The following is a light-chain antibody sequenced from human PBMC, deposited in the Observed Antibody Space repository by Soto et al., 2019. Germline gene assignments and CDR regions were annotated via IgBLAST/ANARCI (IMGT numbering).Light chain of an antibody. J-gene: IGKJ1*01. CDR3: QLYGTSPKT. V-gene: IGKV3-20*01. CDR1: ETVACSY. Sequence: GLTQSPCTLSFSPGQSATLSCRASETVACSYLAWYQQKPGQAPRLLIHGASTRATGIADRFSGSGSGTDFTLTISRLEPEDFAVYYCQLYGTSPKTFGQGTKVDIK. CDR2: GAS.